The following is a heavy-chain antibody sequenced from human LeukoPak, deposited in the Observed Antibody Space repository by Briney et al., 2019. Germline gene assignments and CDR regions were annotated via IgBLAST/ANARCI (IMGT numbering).Heavy chain of an antibody. J-gene: IGHJ4*02. CDR3: ANARESDTSVWSGYHAFDY. D-gene: IGHD3-3*01. V-gene: IGHV3-30*02. CDR1: GFTFSSYG. CDR2: IRYDGSNK. Sequence: GGSLRLSCAASGFTFSSYGMHWVRQAPGKGLEWVAFIRYDGSNKYYADSVKGRFTISRDNSKNTLYLQMNSLRAEDTAVYYCANARESDTSVWSGYHAFDYWGQGTLVTVSS.